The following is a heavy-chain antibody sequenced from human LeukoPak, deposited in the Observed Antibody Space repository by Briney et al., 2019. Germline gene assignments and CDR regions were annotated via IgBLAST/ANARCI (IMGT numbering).Heavy chain of an antibody. J-gene: IGHJ4*02. V-gene: IGHV3-23*01. CDR2: ISGSGGST. CDR1: GFTFSSYS. Sequence: GGSLRLSCAASGFTFSSYSMNWVRQAPGKGLEWVSAISGSGGSTYYADSVKGRFTISRDNSKNTLYLQMNSLRAEDTAVYYCAKVGGLAYCGGDCASPDYWGQGTLVTVSS. CDR3: AKVGGLAYCGGDCASPDY. D-gene: IGHD2-21*02.